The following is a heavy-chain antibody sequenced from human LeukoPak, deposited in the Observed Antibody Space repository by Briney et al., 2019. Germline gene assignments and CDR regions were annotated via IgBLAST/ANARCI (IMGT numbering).Heavy chain of an antibody. D-gene: IGHD1-14*01. J-gene: IGHJ6*03. Sequence: SETLPLTCTASGGSLSSDYWSWIRQPPGKGLEWIGYVSYSGTTNYNPSLNSRLTISLDTSKNRFSLNLSSVTAADTAIYFCARYIRGPNYYIDVWGKGTTVTVSS. CDR2: VSYSGTT. CDR1: GGSLSSDY. CDR3: ARYIRGPNYYIDV. V-gene: IGHV4-59*01.